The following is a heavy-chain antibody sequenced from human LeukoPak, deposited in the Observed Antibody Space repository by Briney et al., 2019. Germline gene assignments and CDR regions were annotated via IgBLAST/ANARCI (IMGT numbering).Heavy chain of an antibody. J-gene: IGHJ3*02. Sequence: GGSLRLSCAASGFTFDDYAMHWVRQAPGKGLEWVSLISGDGGSTYYADSVKGRFTISRDNSKNSLYLQMNSLRTEDTALYYCAKDGDYDSSGYYLHAFDIWGQGTMVTVSS. D-gene: IGHD3-22*01. CDR3: AKDGDYDSSGYYLHAFDI. CDR2: ISGDGGST. V-gene: IGHV3-43*02. CDR1: GFTFDDYA.